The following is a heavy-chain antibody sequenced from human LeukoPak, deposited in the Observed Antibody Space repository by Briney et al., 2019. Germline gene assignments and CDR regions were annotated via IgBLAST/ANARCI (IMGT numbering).Heavy chain of an antibody. Sequence: PGGSLRLSCAASGFTFSSYSMYWVRQAPGKGLEWVSYISSSSSSNIYYADSVKGRFTISRDNAKNSFYLQMNSLRAEDTALYYCARDRGGIGYYMDVWGKGTTVTVSS. CDR1: GFTFSSYS. V-gene: IGHV3-48*01. CDR2: ISSSSSSNI. J-gene: IGHJ6*03. D-gene: IGHD3-16*02. CDR3: ARDRGGIGYYMDV.